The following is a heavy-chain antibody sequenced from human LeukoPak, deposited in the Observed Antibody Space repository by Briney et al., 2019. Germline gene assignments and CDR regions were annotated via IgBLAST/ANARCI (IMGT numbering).Heavy chain of an antibody. Sequence: SETLSLTCAVSGGSISSSNWWSWVRQPPGKGLEWIGEIYHSGSTNYHPSLKSRVTISVDKSKNQFSQKLSSVTAADTAVYYCAMLDPNYYMDVGGKGTTVTVSS. V-gene: IGHV4-4*02. CDR3: AMLDPNYYMDV. CDR2: IYHSGST. D-gene: IGHD2-2*03. CDR1: GGSISSSNW. J-gene: IGHJ6*03.